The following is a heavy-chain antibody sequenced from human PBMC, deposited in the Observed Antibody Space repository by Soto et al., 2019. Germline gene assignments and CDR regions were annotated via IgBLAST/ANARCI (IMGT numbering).Heavy chain of an antibody. V-gene: IGHV1-69*06. CDR2: IIPIFGTA. CDR1: GGTFSSYA. D-gene: IGHD6-13*01. CDR3: ATSWGVAAACRFDY. J-gene: IGHJ4*02. Sequence: ASVKVSCKASGGTFSSYAISWVRQAPGQGLEWMGGIIPIFGTANYAQKFQGRVTITEDTSTNTAYMELSSLRSEDTAVYYCATSWGVAAACRFDYWGQGTLVTVSS.